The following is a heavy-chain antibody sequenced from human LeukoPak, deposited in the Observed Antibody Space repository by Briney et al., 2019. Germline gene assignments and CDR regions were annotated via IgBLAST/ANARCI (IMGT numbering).Heavy chain of an antibody. D-gene: IGHD2-15*01. V-gene: IGHV4-39*01. J-gene: IGHJ6*02. CDR1: GASISRDTFF. CDR3: ARRYLGYCSGDSCPLNYYGMDV. Sequence: PSETLSLTCTVSGASISRDTFFWGWIRQSPEKGLEWIGSIYYSGSTYYNPSLKSRVTISVDTSKNQFSLKLSSVTAAETAVYFCARRYLGYCSGDSCPLNYYGMDVWGQGTTVTVSS. CDR2: IYYSGST.